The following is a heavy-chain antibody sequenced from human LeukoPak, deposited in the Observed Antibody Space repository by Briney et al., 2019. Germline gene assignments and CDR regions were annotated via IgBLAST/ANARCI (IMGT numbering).Heavy chain of an antibody. Sequence: GASVKVSCKASGYTFTGYYMRWVRQAPGQGLEWMGWINPNSGGTNYAQKFQGRVTMTRDTSISTAYMELSRLRSDDTAVYYCARDSEIAVADSYYYYGMDVWGQGTTVTVSS. CDR1: GYTFTGYY. CDR3: ARDSEIAVADSYYYYGMDV. V-gene: IGHV1-2*02. D-gene: IGHD6-19*01. J-gene: IGHJ6*02. CDR2: INPNSGGT.